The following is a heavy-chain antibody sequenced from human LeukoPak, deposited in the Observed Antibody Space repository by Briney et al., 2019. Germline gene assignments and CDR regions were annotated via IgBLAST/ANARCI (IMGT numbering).Heavy chain of an antibody. CDR3: ARVRYSSGWYGGSNYFDY. V-gene: IGHV4-39*01. Sequence: PSETLSLTCTVSGGSISSSSYYWGWIRQPPGKGLEWIGSIYYSGSTYYNPSLKSRVTISVDTSKNQFSLKLSSVTAADTAVYYCARVRYSSGWYGGSNYFDYWGQGTLVTVSS. J-gene: IGHJ4*02. D-gene: IGHD6-19*01. CDR2: IYYSGST. CDR1: GGSISSSSYY.